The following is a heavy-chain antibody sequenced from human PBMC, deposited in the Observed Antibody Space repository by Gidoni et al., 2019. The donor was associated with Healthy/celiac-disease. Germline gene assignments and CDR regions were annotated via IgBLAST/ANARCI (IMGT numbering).Heavy chain of an antibody. CDR1: GFTFDDYA. V-gene: IGHV3-9*01. Sequence: EVQLVESGGGLVQPGRSLRLSCAASGFTFDDYAMHWVRQAPGKGLEWVSGISWNSGSIGYADSVKGRFTISRDNAKNSLYLQMNSLRAEDTALYYCAKDMGYCSGGSGYPMDYWGQGTLVTVSS. CDR2: ISWNSGSI. D-gene: IGHD2-15*01. J-gene: IGHJ4*02. CDR3: AKDMGYCSGGSGYPMDY.